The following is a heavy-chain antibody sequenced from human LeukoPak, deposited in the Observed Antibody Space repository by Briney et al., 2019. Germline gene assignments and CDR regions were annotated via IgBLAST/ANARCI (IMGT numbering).Heavy chain of an antibody. CDR1: GFTFSSYS. CDR2: IGISSGNT. V-gene: IGHV3-48*01. Sequence: GGSLRLSCAASGFTFSSYSMNWVRQAPGKGQEWISYIGISSGNTKYADSVKGRFTISGDKAKNSVYLQMNSLRVEDMAVYYCARDTKYAFDNWGQGTLVTVSS. J-gene: IGHJ4*02. D-gene: IGHD2-2*01. CDR3: ARDTKYAFDN.